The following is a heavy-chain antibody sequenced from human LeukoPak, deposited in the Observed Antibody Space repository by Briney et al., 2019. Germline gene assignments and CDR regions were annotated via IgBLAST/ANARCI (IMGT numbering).Heavy chain of an antibody. D-gene: IGHD2-2*01. J-gene: IGHJ2*01. V-gene: IGHV4-31*03. Sequence: PSETLSLTCTVSGGSISSGGYYWSWIRQHPGKGLEWIGYIYYSGSTCYNPSLKSRVTISVDTSKNQFSLKLSSVTAADTAVYYCARVGGRVSRRPDLWGRGTLVTVSS. CDR3: ARVGGRVSRRPDL. CDR1: GGSISSGGYY. CDR2: IYYSGST.